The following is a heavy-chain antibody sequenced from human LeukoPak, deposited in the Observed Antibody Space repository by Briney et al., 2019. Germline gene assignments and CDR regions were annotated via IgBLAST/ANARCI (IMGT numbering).Heavy chain of an antibody. V-gene: IGHV5-51*01. CDR2: IYPGGSDT. J-gene: IGHJ4*02. Sequence: GESLKISCKGSGYTFTNYWIGWVRQMPRKGLEWMGIIYPGGSDTKYSPSFQGQVTISADMSTSTAYLQWSSLKASDTAMYYCARRGGQGGTSGPPDYWGQGTLVTASS. CDR3: ARRGGQGGTSGPPDY. CDR1: GYTFTNYW. D-gene: IGHD6-25*01.